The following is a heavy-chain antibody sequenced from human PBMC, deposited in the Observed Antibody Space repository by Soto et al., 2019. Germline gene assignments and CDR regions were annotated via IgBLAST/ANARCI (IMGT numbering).Heavy chain of an antibody. CDR2: IHYSGST. V-gene: IGHV4-39*01. Sequence: PSETLSLTCTVSCDSIGTTHSYWAWIRQTPGKGLEWIGNIHYSGSTYYMPSLRSRVTLSVDTSKNQFSLRLTSVTAEDTAVYYCARHEGNGNVWPLDYWGQGILVTV. CDR1: CDSIGTTHSY. D-gene: IGHD2-8*01. CDR3: ARHEGNGNVWPLDY. J-gene: IGHJ4*02.